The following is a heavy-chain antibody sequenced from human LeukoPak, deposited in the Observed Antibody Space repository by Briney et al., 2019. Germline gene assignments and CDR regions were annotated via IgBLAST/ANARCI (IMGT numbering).Heavy chain of an antibody. CDR2: INSSSSYI. J-gene: IGHJ6*02. Sequence: PGGSLRLSCAASGFTFSTYNLNWVRQAPGKGLEWVSFINSSSSYIYYADSVKGRFTIPRDNAKNSLYLQMNSLRAEDAAVYYCARVAYYDSGGYPLDYYGMDVWGQGTTVTVSS. D-gene: IGHD3-22*01. V-gene: IGHV3-21*01. CDR1: GFTFSTYN. CDR3: ARVAYYDSGGYPLDYYGMDV.